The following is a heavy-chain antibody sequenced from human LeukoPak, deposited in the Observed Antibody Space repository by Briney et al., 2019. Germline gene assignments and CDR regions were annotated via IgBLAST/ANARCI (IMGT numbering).Heavy chain of an antibody. J-gene: IGHJ4*02. CDR3: ARGQGRFVY. CDR1: GYISTVYS. V-gene: IGHV5-51*01. Sequence: LRWSFTISCMGSGYISTVYSGGGVRQIPGKGREWMGVIYPGDSDIRYSPSFQGQVTISADKSTNTPYRQWSSLTASDTAIDYRARGQGRFVYWGEGTLVTV. CDR2: IYPGDSDI.